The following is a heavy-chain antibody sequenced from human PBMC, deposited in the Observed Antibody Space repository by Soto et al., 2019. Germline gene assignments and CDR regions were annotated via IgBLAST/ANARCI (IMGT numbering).Heavy chain of an antibody. CDR3: TRVVTNYYQYGMDV. CDR1: GFTFSRYW. J-gene: IGHJ6*02. CDR2: INSDGSST. V-gene: IGHV3-74*01. Sequence: PGGSLRLSCAASGFTFSRYWMHWVRQAPGKGLVWVSRINSDGSSTSYADSGKGRFTISRVSAKNTLYLQMNSRRADDTAVYYCTRVVTNYYQYGMDVWGQGTTVTVSS.